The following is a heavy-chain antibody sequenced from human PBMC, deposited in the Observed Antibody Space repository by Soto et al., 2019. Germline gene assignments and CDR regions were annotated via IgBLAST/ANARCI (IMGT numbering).Heavy chain of an antibody. Sequence: VASVKVSCKASGGTFSSYTISWVRQAPGQGLEWMGRIIPILGIANYAQKFQGRVTITADKSTSTAYMELSSLRSEDTAVYYCAADLGAYSSSWFHWGQGTLVTAPQ. CDR3: AADLGAYSSSWFH. CDR1: GGTFSSYT. D-gene: IGHD6-13*01. CDR2: IIPILGIA. J-gene: IGHJ4*02. V-gene: IGHV1-69*02.